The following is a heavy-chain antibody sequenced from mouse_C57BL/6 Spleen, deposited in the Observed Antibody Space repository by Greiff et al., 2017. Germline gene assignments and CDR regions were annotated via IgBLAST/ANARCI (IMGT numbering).Heavy chain of an antibody. CDR2: IDPDTGGT. Sequence: QVQLQQSGAELVRPGASVTLSCKASGYTFTDYEMHWVKQTPVHGLEWIGAIDPDTGGTAYNQKFKGKAILTADKSYRTAYIELRSLTCEDSAVYYYTRRRNMSNDSGAMDYWGQGTSVTVSS. CDR3: TRRRNMSNDSGAMDY. CDR1: GYTFTDYE. J-gene: IGHJ4*01. D-gene: IGHD2-12*01. V-gene: IGHV1-15*01.